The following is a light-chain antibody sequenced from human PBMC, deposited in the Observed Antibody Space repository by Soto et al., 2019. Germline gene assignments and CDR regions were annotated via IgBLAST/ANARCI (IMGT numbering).Light chain of an antibody. CDR1: GSNIGAGYD. Sequence: QSVLTQPPSVSGAPGQRVTISCTGSGSNIGAGYDVHWYQHLPGTAPKLLTYGNSNRPSGVPDRFSGSKSGTSASLAITGLQAEDEADYYCQSYDSSLSGYVVGTGTKLTVL. V-gene: IGLV1-40*01. J-gene: IGLJ1*01. CDR3: QSYDSSLSGYV. CDR2: GNS.